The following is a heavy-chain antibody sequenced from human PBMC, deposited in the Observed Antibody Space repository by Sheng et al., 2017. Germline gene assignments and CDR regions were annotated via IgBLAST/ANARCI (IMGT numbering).Heavy chain of an antibody. CDR3: ARAPRAAGTPGAFDY. CDR1: GYTFTSYY. D-gene: IGHD6-13*01. Sequence: QVQLVQSGAEVKKPGASVKVSCKASGYTFTSYYMHWVRQAPGQGLEWMGIINPSGGSTSYAQKFQGRVTMTRDTSTSTVYMELSSLRSEDTAVYYCARAPRAAGTPGAFDYWGQGTLVTVSS. V-gene: IGHV1-46*01. CDR2: INPSGGST. J-gene: IGHJ4*02.